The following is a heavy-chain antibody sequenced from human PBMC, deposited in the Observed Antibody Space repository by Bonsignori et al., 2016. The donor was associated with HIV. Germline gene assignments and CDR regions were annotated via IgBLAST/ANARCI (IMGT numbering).Heavy chain of an antibody. J-gene: IGHJ3*02. CDR3: AKTDLSGAFDI. V-gene: IGHV3-23*01. CDR2: ISGSGGRT. Sequence: VRQMPGKGLEWVSGISGSGGRTYYADSVKGRFTISRDNSKNTLYLQMDSLRAEDTAVYYCAKTDLSGAFDIWGQGDNGHRLL. D-gene: IGHD3-16*01.